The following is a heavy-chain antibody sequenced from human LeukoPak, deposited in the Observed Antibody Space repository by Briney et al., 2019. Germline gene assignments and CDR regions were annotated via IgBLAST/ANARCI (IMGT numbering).Heavy chain of an antibody. CDR2: INPNSGGT. CDR1: GDTFTGYY. J-gene: IGHJ4*02. D-gene: IGHD3-10*01. CDR3: ARDSVPYYYGSGSYYNLDY. Sequence: ASVKVSCKASGDTFTGYYMHWVRQAPGQGLEWMGWINPNSGGTNYAQKFQGRVTMTRDTSISTAYMELSRLRSDDTAVYYCARDSVPYYYGSGSYYNLDYWGQGTLVTVSS. V-gene: IGHV1-2*02.